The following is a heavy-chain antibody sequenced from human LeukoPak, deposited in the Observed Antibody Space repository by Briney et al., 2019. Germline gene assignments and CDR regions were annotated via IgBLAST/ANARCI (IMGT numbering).Heavy chain of an antibody. J-gene: IGHJ6*02. Sequence: SETLSLTCTVSGGSISSYYWSWIRQPAGKGLEWIGRIYTSGSPNYNPSLKSRVTMSVDTSKNQFSLKLSSVTAADTAVYYCAREGSVYDSSGYLTMTYYYYGMDVWGQGTMVTVSS. V-gene: IGHV4-4*07. CDR2: IYTSGSP. D-gene: IGHD3-22*01. CDR1: GGSISSYY. CDR3: AREGSVYDSSGYLTMTYYYYGMDV.